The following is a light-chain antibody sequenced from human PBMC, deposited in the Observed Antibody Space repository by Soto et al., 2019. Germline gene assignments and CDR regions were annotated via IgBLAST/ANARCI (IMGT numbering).Light chain of an antibody. V-gene: IGKV3-20*01. CDR2: GAS. J-gene: IGKJ1*01. CDR1: QSLSSTY. CDR3: HHYSRPPRT. Sequence: EIVLTQSPGTLSLSPGERATLSCRASQSLSSTYLAWYQHKSGQAPRLLIYGASSRAPGIPDRFSGSGSGTDFTLTIRRLEPEDSAVYYCHHYSRPPRTFGQGTKVEIK.